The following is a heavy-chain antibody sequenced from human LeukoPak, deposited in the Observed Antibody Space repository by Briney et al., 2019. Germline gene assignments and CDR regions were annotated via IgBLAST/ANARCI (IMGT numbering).Heavy chain of an antibody. D-gene: IGHD3-16*01. Sequence: PGGSLRLSCAASGFTFSSYAMSWVRQAPGKGLEWVSAISGSGGSTYYADSVKGRFTISRDNSKNTLYLQMNSLRAEDTAVYYCAKDGESSLVGVSYYYYYYYMDVWGKGTTVTVSS. CDR2: ISGSGGST. CDR3: AKDGESSLVGVSYYYYYYYMDV. J-gene: IGHJ6*03. CDR1: GFTFSSYA. V-gene: IGHV3-23*01.